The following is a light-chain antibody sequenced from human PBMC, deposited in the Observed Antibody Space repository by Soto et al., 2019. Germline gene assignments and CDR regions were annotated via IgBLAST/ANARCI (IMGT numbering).Light chain of an antibody. CDR2: DAS. V-gene: IGKV3-20*01. Sequence: EIVLTQSPGTLSLSPGERATLSCRASQSVSSSCLAWYQQKPGQAPRLLIYDASSRATGIPERFSGSGSGTDFTLTISRLEPEDFAMYFCQQYGSSPYTFGQGTKLEIK. J-gene: IGKJ2*01. CDR3: QQYGSSPYT. CDR1: QSVSSSC.